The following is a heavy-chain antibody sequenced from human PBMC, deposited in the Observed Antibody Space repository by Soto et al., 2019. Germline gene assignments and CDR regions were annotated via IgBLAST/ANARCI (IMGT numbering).Heavy chain of an antibody. CDR1: GFTISGYD. J-gene: IGHJ6*02. V-gene: IGHV3-13*04. CDR3: GRGYRSSGSRRGMDV. CDR2: IDTAGAT. D-gene: IGHD3-10*01. Sequence: EVQLVESGGDLVQPGGSLRLSCAASGFTISGYDIHWVRQVAGEDLEWVSAIDTAGATYYPGSVKGRFTISREDDKNSLYLQMNSLRAGDTTVYYCGRGYRSSGSRRGMDVWGQGTTVIVSS.